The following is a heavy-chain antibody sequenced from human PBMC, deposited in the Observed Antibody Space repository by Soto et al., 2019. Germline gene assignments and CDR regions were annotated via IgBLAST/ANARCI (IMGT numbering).Heavy chain of an antibody. D-gene: IGHD2-15*01. CDR3: ARVAATNAFDI. CDR2: IYYSGST. Sequence: PSETLSLTCTVSGGSISSYYWSWIRQPPGKGLEWIGYIYYSGSTNYNPSLKSRVTISVDTSKNQFSLKLSSVTAADTAVYYCARVAATNAFDIWGQGTMVTVSS. J-gene: IGHJ3*02. V-gene: IGHV4-59*01. CDR1: GGSISSYY.